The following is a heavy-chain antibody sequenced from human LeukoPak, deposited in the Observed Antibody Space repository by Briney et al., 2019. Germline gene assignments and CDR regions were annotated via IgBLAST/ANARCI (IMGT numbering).Heavy chain of an antibody. CDR1: GFTLSSYA. CDR2: ISVSGNT. J-gene: IGHJ4*02. D-gene: IGHD2-21*01. Sequence: GGSLRLSCAASGFTLSSYAMSWVRQAPGKGLEWVCSISVSGNTYHADSVKGRFTISRDSSQNTLYLQMNRLTAADTAVLYCAKAPVTTCSGAYCSPFDYWGQGTLVTVSS. CDR3: AKAPVTTCSGAYCSPFDY. V-gene: IGHV3-23*01.